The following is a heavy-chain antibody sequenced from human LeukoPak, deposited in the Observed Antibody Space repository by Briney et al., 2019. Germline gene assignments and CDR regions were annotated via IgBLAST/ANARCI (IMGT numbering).Heavy chain of an antibody. CDR1: GFTFSSYG. D-gene: IGHD6-19*01. CDR2: ISYDGSNK. CDR3: AKRWIAVATDAFDI. J-gene: IGHJ3*02. Sequence: GGSLRLSCAASGFTFSSYGMHWVRQAPGKGLEWVAVISYDGSNKYYADSVKGRFTISRDNSKNTLYLQMNSLRAEDTAVYYCAKRWIAVATDAFDIWGQGTTVTVSS. V-gene: IGHV3-30*18.